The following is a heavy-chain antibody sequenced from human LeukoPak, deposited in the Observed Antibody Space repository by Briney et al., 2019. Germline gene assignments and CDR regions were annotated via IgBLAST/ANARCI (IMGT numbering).Heavy chain of an antibody. CDR2: INNVGSHI. D-gene: IGHD1-26*01. CDR1: GFTLSSSA. J-gene: IGHJ4*02. Sequence: PGGSLRLSCAASGFTLSSSAMNWVRQAPGKGLEWVSSINNVGSHIYYAGSMKGRFTISRDNTKNSLYLQMNSLRAEDTAVYYCSRDPTYYLRYGYFDYWGQGALVTVSS. CDR3: SRDPTYYLRYGYFDY. V-gene: IGHV3-21*01.